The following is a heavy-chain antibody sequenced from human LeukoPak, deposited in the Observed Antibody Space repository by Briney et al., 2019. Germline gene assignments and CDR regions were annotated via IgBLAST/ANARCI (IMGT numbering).Heavy chain of an antibody. Sequence: GGSLRLSCAASGFTFSSYAMSWVRQAPGKGLEWVSVIYSGGSTYYADSVKGRFTISRDNSKNTLYLQMNSLRAEDTAVYYCARESSSRKGMIDTTLIGWGQGTLVTVSS. CDR1: GFTFSSYA. CDR2: IYSGGST. D-gene: IGHD3-22*01. J-gene: IGHJ4*02. CDR3: ARESSSRKGMIDTTLIG. V-gene: IGHV3-66*01.